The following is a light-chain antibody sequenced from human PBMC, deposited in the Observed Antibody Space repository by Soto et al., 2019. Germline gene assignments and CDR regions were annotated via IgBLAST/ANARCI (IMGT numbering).Light chain of an antibody. J-gene: IGLJ1*01. CDR2: GNS. V-gene: IGLV1-40*01. Sequence: QSVLTQPPSVSGAPGQRVTISCTGSSSNIGAGYDVHWYQQLPGTAPKLLIYGNSNRPSGVPDRFSGSKSGTSASLAITGLHAEDEADYYCQSYYSSLSGLVFGTGTKLTVL. CDR1: SSNIGAGYD. CDR3: QSYYSSLSGLV.